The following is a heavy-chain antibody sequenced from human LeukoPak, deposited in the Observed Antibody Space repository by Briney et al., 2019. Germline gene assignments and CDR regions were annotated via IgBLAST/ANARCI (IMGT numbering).Heavy chain of an antibody. Sequence: SETLSLTCAVYGGSFSGYYWSWIRQPPGKGLEWIGEINHSGSTNYNPSLKSRVTISVDTSKNQFSLKLSSVTAADTAVYYCERVRGGWGYWGQGTLVTVSS. CDR2: INHSGST. J-gene: IGHJ4*02. D-gene: IGHD6-19*01. CDR3: ERVRGGWGY. CDR1: GGSFSGYY. V-gene: IGHV4-34*01.